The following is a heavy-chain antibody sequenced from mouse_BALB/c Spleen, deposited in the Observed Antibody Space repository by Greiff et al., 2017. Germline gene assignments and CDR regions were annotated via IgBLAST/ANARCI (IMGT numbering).Heavy chain of an antibody. CDR3: ADLNYGTY. D-gene: IGHD1-1*01. CDR2: INPYNGAT. V-gene: IGHV1-31*01. J-gene: IGHJ2*01. Sequence: VQLQQSGPELVKPGASVKISCKASGYSFTGYYMHWVKQSHVKSLEWIGRINPYNGATSYNQNFKDKASLTVDKSSSTAYMELHSLTSEDSAVYYCADLNYGTYWGQGTTLTVSS. CDR1: GYSFTGYY.